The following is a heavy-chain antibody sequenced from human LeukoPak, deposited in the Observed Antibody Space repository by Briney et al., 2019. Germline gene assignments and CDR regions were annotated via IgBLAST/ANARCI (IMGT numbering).Heavy chain of an antibody. Sequence: GGSLRLSCAASGFTFSSYAMSWVRQAPGKGLEWVSAISGSGGSTYYADSVKGRFTISRDNSKNTLYLQMNSLRAEDTAVYYCAKDLHSSSRYWDYYYYMDVWGKGTTVTVSS. D-gene: IGHD6-13*01. CDR1: GFTFSSYA. CDR3: AKDLHSSSRYWDYYYYMDV. J-gene: IGHJ6*03. V-gene: IGHV3-23*01. CDR2: ISGSGGST.